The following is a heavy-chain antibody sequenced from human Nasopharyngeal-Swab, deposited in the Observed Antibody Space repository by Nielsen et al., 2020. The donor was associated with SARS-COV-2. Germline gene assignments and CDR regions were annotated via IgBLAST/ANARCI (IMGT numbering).Heavy chain of an antibody. D-gene: IGHD3-3*01. CDR2: INPSGGST. V-gene: IGHV1-46*01. Sequence: WVRQAPGQGLEWMGIINPSGGSTSYAQKFQGRVTMTRDTSTSTVYMELSSLRSEDTAVYYCARDYDFWSGYYTGGAFDIWGQGTMATVSS. CDR3: ARDYDFWSGYYTGGAFDI. J-gene: IGHJ3*02.